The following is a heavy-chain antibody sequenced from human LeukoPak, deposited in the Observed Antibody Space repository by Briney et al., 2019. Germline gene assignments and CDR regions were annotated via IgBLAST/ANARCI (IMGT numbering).Heavy chain of an antibody. CDR1: GFTVSSNY. D-gene: IGHD6-19*01. CDR2: IYTGGRP. Sequence: PGGSLRLSCAASGFTVSSNYMSCVRHAAGNGLEWVSVIYTGGRPYYPDTVKGGFTISRDNSKNTLYLQMNSLRAEDTAVYYCARDRGIAVAGPGSDPYYYYGMDVWGKGTTVTVSS. V-gene: IGHV3-53*01. CDR3: ARDRGIAVAGPGSDPYYYYGMDV. J-gene: IGHJ6*04.